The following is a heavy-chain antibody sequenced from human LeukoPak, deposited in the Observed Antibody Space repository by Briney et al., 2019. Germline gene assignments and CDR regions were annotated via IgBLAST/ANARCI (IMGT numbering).Heavy chain of an antibody. V-gene: IGHV1-69*01. CDR3: PRRPGGHIVVVTGIDYFDS. D-gene: IGHD2-21*02. CDR2: IIPIFGTA. CDR1: GGTFSSYA. Sequence: GSSVKVSCKASGGTFSSYAISWVRQAPGQGLEWMGGIIPIFGTANYAQKFQGRVTITADESTSTAYMELSSARSADTAVYYCPRRPGGHIVVVTGIDYFDSWGPGNLVTVSS. J-gene: IGHJ4*02.